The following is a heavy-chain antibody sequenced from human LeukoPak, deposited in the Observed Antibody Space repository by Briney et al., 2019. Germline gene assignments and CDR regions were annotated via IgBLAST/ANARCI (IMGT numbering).Heavy chain of an antibody. J-gene: IGHJ1*01. CDR2: ISSDGSKK. D-gene: IGHD2-21*02. CDR1: GFTLRTYA. Sequence: PGRSLRLSCVASGFTLRTYAMHWVRQAPGKGLEWVAVISSDGSKKFYSDSVKGRFTISRDNAQNSMYLQMNSLRVEDTAVYYCTSWGDTTAEYFQRWGQGTLVTVSS. V-gene: IGHV3-30-3*01. CDR3: TSWGDTTAEYFQR.